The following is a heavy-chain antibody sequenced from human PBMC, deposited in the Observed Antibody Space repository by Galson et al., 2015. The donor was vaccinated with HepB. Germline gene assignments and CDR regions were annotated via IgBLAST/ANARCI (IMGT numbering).Heavy chain of an antibody. CDR1: GFTFSNAW. J-gene: IGHJ5*02. V-gene: IGHV3-15*07. CDR2: IKSKTDGGTT. Sequence: SLRLSCAASGFTFSNAWMNWVRQAPGKGLEWVGRIKSKTDGGTTDYAAPVKGRFTISRDDSKNTLYLQMNSLKTEDTAVYYCTSRYGSGSRRPWGQGTLVTVSS. CDR3: TSRYGSGSRRP. D-gene: IGHD3-10*01.